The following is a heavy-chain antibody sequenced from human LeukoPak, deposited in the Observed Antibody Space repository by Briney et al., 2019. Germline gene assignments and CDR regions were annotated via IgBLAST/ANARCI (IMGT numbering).Heavy chain of an antibody. J-gene: IGHJ3*02. Sequence: PSETLSLTCTVSGGSTSGYYWSWIRQSPGKGLEWTAYVYSSGSTNYNPSLYSRVTISLDTSKNQFSLKLSSVTAADTAVYFCARSGTRSGGAFDIWGQGTMVTVSS. CDR3: ARSGTRSGGAFDI. CDR2: VYSSGST. CDR1: GGSTSGYY. V-gene: IGHV4-59*08. D-gene: IGHD4-23*01.